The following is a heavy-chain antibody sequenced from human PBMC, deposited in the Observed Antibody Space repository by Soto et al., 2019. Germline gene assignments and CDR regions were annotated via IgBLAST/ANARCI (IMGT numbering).Heavy chain of an antibody. CDR2: IMSDGSGT. D-gene: IGHD6-6*01. V-gene: IGHV3-74*01. Sequence: PGGPRTLYRPACEYTITRKSLYWVHKPPGEGLVWVSRIMSDGSGTNYADSVKGRFTISRDNAKNTLYLQMSSLRVEDTAVYWCVRDGGQLEDYFDDWGQGTLVTVSS. CDR1: EYTITRKS. J-gene: IGHJ4*02. CDR3: VRDGGQLEDYFDD.